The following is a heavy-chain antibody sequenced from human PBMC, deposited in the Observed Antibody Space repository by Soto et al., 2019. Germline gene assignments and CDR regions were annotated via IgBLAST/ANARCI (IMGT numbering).Heavy chain of an antibody. Sequence: EVQLVESGGGLVKPGGPLRLSFAASGFTFSHAWMNWVRQAPGKGLEWVGRIKSKTDGGTTDYAAPVKARFTISRDVSKTMLFLLSNSLKVEYISVYYCSTGIGMMVSYWGQGTLVTISS. D-gene: IGHD3-22*01. CDR3: STGIGMMVSY. CDR2: IKSKTDGGTT. CDR1: GFTFSHAW. V-gene: IGHV3-15*07. J-gene: IGHJ4*02.